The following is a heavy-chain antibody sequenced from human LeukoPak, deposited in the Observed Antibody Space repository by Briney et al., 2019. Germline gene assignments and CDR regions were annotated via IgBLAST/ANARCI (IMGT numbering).Heavy chain of an antibody. J-gene: IGHJ2*01. V-gene: IGHV3-7*01. Sequence: PGGSLRLSCAASGLTFSSYWMSWVRQAPGKGLEWVANIKQDGSEKYYVDSVKGRFTISRDNAKNSLYLQMNSLRAEDTAVYYCARDNPGLLALDLWGRGTLVTVSS. CDR2: IKQDGSEK. CDR3: ARDNPGLLALDL. CDR1: GLTFSSYW. D-gene: IGHD1-14*01.